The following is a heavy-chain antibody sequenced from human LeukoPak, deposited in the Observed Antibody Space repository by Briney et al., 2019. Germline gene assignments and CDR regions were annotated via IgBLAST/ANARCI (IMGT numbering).Heavy chain of an antibody. Sequence: SETLSLTCAVYGGSFSGYYWSWIRQPPGKGLEWIGEINHSGSTNYNPSLKSRVTISVDTSKNQFSLKLSSVTAADTAVYYCARGRRGYSYGYGYYYYMDVWGKGTTVTVSS. CDR2: INHSGST. CDR1: GGSFSGYY. J-gene: IGHJ6*03. D-gene: IGHD5-18*01. CDR3: ARGRRGYSYGYGYYYYMDV. V-gene: IGHV4-34*01.